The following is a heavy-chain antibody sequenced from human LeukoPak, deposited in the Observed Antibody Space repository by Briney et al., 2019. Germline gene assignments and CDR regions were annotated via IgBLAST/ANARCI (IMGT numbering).Heavy chain of an antibody. CDR1: GYAYTSYG. V-gene: IGHV1-18*01. CDR2: INAYSGNT. J-gene: IGHJ5*02. D-gene: IGHD2-2*01. CDR3: ARVVVVAGGNWFDP. Sequence: GASVKVSCKASGYAYTSYGISWVRQGPGQGLEWMGWINAYSGNTNYAQKLQGRVTMTTDTSTSTTYMELRSLRSDDTAVYYCARVVVVAGGNWFDPWGQGTLVTVSS.